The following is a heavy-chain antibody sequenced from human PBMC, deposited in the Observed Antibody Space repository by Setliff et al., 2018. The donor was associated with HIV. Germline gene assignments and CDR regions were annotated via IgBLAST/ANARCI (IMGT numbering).Heavy chain of an antibody. Sequence: TLSLPCAISGDSVSSNTAAWNWIRQSPSRGLEWLGRTYYRSKWSNDYAVSVKSRITINPDTSKNQFSLQLNSVTPEDTAVYFCARGGDWDYNYYMDVWDKGTTVTVSS. J-gene: IGHJ6*03. V-gene: IGHV6-1*01. CDR3: ARGGDWDYNYYMDV. D-gene: IGHD3-16*01. CDR1: GDSVSSNTAA. CDR2: TYYRSKWSN.